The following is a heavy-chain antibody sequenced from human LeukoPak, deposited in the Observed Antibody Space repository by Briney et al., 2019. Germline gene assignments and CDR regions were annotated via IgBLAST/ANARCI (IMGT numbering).Heavy chain of an antibody. J-gene: IGHJ5*02. D-gene: IGHD3-22*01. CDR3: ARQDSSGYSPQFNWFDP. CDR1: GGSISSYY. CDR2: IYYSGST. V-gene: IGHV4-59*01. Sequence: SETLSLTCTVSGGSISSYYWSWIRQPPGKGLEWIGYIYYSGSTNYNPSLKSRVTISVDTSKNQFSLKLSSVTAADTAVYYCARQDSSGYSPQFNWFDPWGQGTLATVSS.